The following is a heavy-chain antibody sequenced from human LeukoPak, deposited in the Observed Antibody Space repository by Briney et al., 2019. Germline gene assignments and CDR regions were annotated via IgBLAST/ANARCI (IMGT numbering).Heavy chain of an antibody. CDR3: ARGNDILTGDAFDI. V-gene: IGHV4-30-2*01. J-gene: IGHJ3*02. CDR2: IYHSGST. CDR1: GGSISSGGYS. Sequence: SQTLSLTCAVSGGSISSGGYSWSWIRQPPGKGLEWIVYIYHSGSTYYNPSLKSRVTISVDRSKNQFSLKLSSVTAADTAVYYCARGNDILTGDAFDIWGQGTMVTVSS. D-gene: IGHD3-9*01.